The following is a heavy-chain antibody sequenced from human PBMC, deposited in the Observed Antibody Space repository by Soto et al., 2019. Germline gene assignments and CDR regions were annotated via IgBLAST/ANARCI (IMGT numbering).Heavy chain of an antibody. CDR1: GLTFSTYA. V-gene: IGHV3-23*01. J-gene: IGHJ6*02. CDR3: AKSPGGLDGYDSYYYGMDV. D-gene: IGHD5-12*01. CDR2: IGGSGTGGRT. Sequence: EVHLLESGGDLVQPGGSLRLSCTASGLTFSTYAMSWVRQSPGKGLEWVSAIGGSGTGGRTYYADSAKGRFTISRDNSKNTVYLQMRSLRAADTAVYYCAKSPGGLDGYDSYYYGMDVWGQGTTVTVSS.